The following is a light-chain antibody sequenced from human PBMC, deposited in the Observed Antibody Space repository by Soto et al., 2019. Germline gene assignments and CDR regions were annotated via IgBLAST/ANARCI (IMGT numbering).Light chain of an antibody. Sequence: IVRTQSPATLSVSPGERATLSCRASQSVSSNLAWYQQIPGRAPRLLIYGASTRASGIPARFSASGSGTEFAPGISGVQSEPFAMYYCHQYGGPSGTLG. J-gene: IGKJ5*01. V-gene: IGKV3-15*01. CDR3: HQYGGPSGT. CDR2: GAS. CDR1: QSVSSN.